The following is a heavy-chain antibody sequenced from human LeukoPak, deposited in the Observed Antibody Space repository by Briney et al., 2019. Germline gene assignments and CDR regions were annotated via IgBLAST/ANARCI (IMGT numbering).Heavy chain of an antibody. CDR2: LHYTGST. Sequence: PSETLSLTCTVSGGSISSRTYYWGWIRQPPGKGLEWIGSLHYTGSTYYNAAHKGRVTISVDTSKNQVSLKLTSVSAADTAVYYCARCGYNYGTYTLSWFDPWGQGTLVTVSS. CDR3: ARCGYNYGTYTLSWFDP. CDR1: GGSISSRTYY. J-gene: IGHJ5*02. V-gene: IGHV4-39*01. D-gene: IGHD5-18*01.